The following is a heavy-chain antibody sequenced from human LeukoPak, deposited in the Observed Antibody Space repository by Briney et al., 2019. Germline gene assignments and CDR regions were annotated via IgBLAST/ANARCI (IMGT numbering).Heavy chain of an antibody. Sequence: PSETLSLTCTVSGGSISSSSYYWGWIRQPPGKGLEWIGSIYYSGSTYYNPSLKSRVTISVDTPKNQFSLKLSSVTAADTAVYYCARHTFYYYDSSGYYERPFDYWGQGTLVTVSS. V-gene: IGHV4-39*01. CDR1: GGSISSSSYY. D-gene: IGHD3-22*01. J-gene: IGHJ4*02. CDR3: ARHTFYYYDSSGYYERPFDY. CDR2: IYYSGST.